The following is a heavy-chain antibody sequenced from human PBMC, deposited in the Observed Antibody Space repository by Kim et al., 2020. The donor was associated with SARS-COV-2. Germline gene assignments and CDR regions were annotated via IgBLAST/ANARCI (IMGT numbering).Heavy chain of an antibody. CDR1: GFTFTSYV. V-gene: IGHV3-23*01. D-gene: IGHD2-2*02. J-gene: IGHJ4*01. Sequence: GSLRLSCAASGFTFTSYVMSWVRQAPGKGLEWISGISGSGVSTYYADSVKGRFTISRDNSKNTLYLQMNSLRVEDTAVYYCVKDQGYCTSTTCYSAFD. CDR2: ISGSGVST. CDR3: VKDQGYCTSTTCYSAFD.